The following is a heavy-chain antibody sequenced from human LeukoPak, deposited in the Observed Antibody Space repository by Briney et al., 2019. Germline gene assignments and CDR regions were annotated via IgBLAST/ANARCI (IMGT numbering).Heavy chain of an antibody. CDR3: ARSNGGYSGYELPD. CDR1: GGTFSSYA. V-gene: IGHV1-69*04. CDR2: IIPILGIA. D-gene: IGHD5-12*01. Sequence: SVKVSCKASGGTFSSYAITWVRQAPGQGLEWMGRIIPILGIANYAQKFQGRVTITADKSTSTAYMELSSLRSEDTAVYYCARSNGGYSGYELPDWGQGTLVTVSS. J-gene: IGHJ4*02.